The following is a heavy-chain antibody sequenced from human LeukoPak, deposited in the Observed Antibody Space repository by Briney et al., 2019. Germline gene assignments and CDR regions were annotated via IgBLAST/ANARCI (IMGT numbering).Heavy chain of an antibody. Sequence: ASVKVSCKASGYCFTDYYMHWVRPAPGQGLEWMGWITPNSGGTSYEQKFHGRITMPRVTSISTAYVELSRLISDDTAVYYCARGRQWLVGGDWFDPWGQGTLVTVSS. CDR1: GYCFTDYY. CDR2: ITPNSGGT. CDR3: ARGRQWLVGGDWFDP. J-gene: IGHJ5*02. D-gene: IGHD6-19*01. V-gene: IGHV1-2*02.